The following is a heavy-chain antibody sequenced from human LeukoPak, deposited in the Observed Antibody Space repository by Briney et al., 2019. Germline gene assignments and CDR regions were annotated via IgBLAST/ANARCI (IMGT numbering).Heavy chain of an antibody. CDR2: ISVSGVST. V-gene: IGHV3-23*01. D-gene: IGHD6-19*01. CDR1: GFTFSTYG. J-gene: IGHJ4*02. Sequence: GSLRLSCSASGFTFSTYGMSWVRQAPGKGLEWVSDISVSGVSTYYADSVKGRFTISRDNSKNTLYLQMNSLRAEDTAVYYCAKVSRSSGLDWGQGTRVTVSS. CDR3: AKVSRSSGLD.